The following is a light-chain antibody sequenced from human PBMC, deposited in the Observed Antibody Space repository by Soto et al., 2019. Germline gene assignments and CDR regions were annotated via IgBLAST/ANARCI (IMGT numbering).Light chain of an antibody. CDR2: DVN. V-gene: IGLV2-14*01. J-gene: IGLJ2*01. CDR1: SSDVGGYNY. Sequence: QSALTQHASVSGSPGQSITISCTGTSSDVGGYNYVSWYQQHPGKAPKLMIYDVNTRPSGVSNRFSGSKSGNTASLTISGLQAEDEADYYCSSYTSSISFGVGTQLTVL. CDR3: SSYTSSIS.